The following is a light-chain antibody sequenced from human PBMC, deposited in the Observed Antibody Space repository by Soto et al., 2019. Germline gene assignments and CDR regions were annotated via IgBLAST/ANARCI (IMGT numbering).Light chain of an antibody. CDR1: QDISTW. Sequence: DIQMTQSTSSVSASVGDRVTITCRASQDISTWLAWYQQKQGKAPKLLIYAASNLQTGVPSRFSGSGSGTDFTLTISSLQPEDFATYYCQQANSFPRTFGQGTKVEI. V-gene: IGKV1D-12*01. CDR3: QQANSFPRT. J-gene: IGKJ1*01. CDR2: AAS.